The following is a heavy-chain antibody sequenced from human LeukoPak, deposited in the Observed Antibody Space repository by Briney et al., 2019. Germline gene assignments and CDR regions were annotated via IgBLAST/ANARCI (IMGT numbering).Heavy chain of an antibody. J-gene: IGHJ4*02. D-gene: IGHD3-10*01. CDR1: GFTFSSYA. CDR2: ISYDGSNK. V-gene: IGHV3-30-3*01. Sequence: PGGSLRLSCAASGFTFSSYAMHWVRQAPSKGLEWVAVISYDGSNKYYADSVKGRFTISRDNSKNTLYLQMNSLRAEDTAVYYCASFYGSGTPPPFDYWGQGTLVTVSS. CDR3: ASFYGSGTPPPFDY.